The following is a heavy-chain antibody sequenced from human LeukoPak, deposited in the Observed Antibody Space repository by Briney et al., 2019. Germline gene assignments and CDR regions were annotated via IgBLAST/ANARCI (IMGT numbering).Heavy chain of an antibody. D-gene: IGHD3-22*01. J-gene: IGHJ4*02. Sequence: SETLSLTCTVSGGSISSGGYYWSWIRQPPGKGLEWIGSIYYSGSTYYNPSLKSRVTISVDTSKNQFSLKLSSVTAADTAVYYCARQGHYDSSGYYLDYWGQGTLVTVSS. V-gene: IGHV4-39*01. CDR2: IYYSGST. CDR1: GGSISSGGYY. CDR3: ARQGHYDSSGYYLDY.